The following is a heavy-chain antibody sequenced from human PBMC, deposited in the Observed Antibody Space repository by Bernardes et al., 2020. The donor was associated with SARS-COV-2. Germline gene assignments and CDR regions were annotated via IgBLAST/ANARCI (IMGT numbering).Heavy chain of an antibody. D-gene: IGHD3-9*01. CDR1: GYAFSSHG. Sequence: ASVKVSCMASGYAFSSHGISWVRQAPGQGLDWMGWINVNKGNTNYAEKFQGRVTMTTDTSTRTAYIELRSLRSDDTAVYYCARAAILRYYYYGMDVWGQGTTVTVSS. CDR3: ARAAILRYYYYGMDV. V-gene: IGHV1-18*01. J-gene: IGHJ6*02. CDR2: INVNKGNT.